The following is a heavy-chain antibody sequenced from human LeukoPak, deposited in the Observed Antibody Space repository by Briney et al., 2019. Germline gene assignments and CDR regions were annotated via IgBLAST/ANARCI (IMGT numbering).Heavy chain of an antibody. CDR1: GGSITSSGFY. Sequence: SEALSLTCTVSGGSITSSGFYWGWIRQPPGKGLEWIGNIYYGGSAYYNPSLKSRVTISVDTSKNQFSLKLSSVTAAGTAVYYCARQPNIVVVDNWFDPWGQGTLVAVSS. CDR2: IYYGGSA. J-gene: IGHJ5*02. CDR3: ARQPNIVVVDNWFDP. D-gene: IGHD2-15*01. V-gene: IGHV4-39*07.